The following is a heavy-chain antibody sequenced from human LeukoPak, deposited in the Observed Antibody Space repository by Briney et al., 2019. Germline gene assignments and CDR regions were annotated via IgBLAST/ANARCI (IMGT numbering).Heavy chain of an antibody. J-gene: IGHJ4*02. CDR2: SSGTGATT. CDR3: AKEVTGGYCSGGNCYAYFEY. CDR1: GFTFSSYW. D-gene: IGHD2-15*01. Sequence: GGSLRLSCAASGFTFSSYWMSWVRQAPGKGLEWVSGSSGTGATTYYADSVKGRFTISRDNAKNTLFLTMSSLRAEDTAVYYCAKEVTGGYCSGGNCYAYFEYWGQGTLVTVSS. V-gene: IGHV3-23*01.